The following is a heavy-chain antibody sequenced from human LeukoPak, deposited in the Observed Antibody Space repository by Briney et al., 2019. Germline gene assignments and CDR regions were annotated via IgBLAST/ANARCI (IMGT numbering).Heavy chain of an antibody. D-gene: IGHD3-10*01. CDR3: AKSGGLSGSGRLAMDV. CDR2: ISGSGGST. CDR1: GFTFSTYA. J-gene: IGHJ6*02. V-gene: IGHV3-23*01. Sequence: RGSLTLSCPASGFTFSTYAMSWVRLAPGKGLEWVSGISGSGGSTYYADSVKGRFTSSRDNSNHTLYVQMNGLRVEDTAVYYCAKSGGLSGSGRLAMDVWGQGTTVTVSS.